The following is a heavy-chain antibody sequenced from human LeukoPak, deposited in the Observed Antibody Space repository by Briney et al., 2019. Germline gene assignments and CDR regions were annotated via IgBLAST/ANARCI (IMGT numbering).Heavy chain of an antibody. D-gene: IGHD1-26*01. Sequence: GASVKVSCKASGYIFINYGITWVRQAPGQGLEWMGMISSYNGHTDYAQKFQGRVTLTTNASTTTVSMELRSLRPDDTAVYYCARDLSGNPGDYWGQGTLVTVSS. CDR2: ISSYNGHT. CDR3: ARDLSGNPGDY. V-gene: IGHV1-18*01. J-gene: IGHJ4*01. CDR1: GYIFINYG.